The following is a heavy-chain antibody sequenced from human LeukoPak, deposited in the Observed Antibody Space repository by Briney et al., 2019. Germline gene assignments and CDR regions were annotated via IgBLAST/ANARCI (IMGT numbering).Heavy chain of an antibody. D-gene: IGHD4-17*01. CDR1: AYRFTNQW. V-gene: IGHV5-51*01. J-gene: IGHJ4*02. CDR3: AIFLGYGDPKFDF. CDR2: IYPDDSDT. Sequence: GESLKISCKGSAYRFTNQWIGWVRQMPGKGLEWMGIIYPDDSDTAYSPSFKGQVTISADKSISTAYLQWSSLQASDSAMYYCAIFLGYGDPKFDFWGQGTLVTVSS.